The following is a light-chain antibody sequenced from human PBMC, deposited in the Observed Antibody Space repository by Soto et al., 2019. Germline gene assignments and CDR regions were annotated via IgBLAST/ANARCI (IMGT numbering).Light chain of an antibody. CDR1: QGIRND. J-gene: IGKJ1*01. CDR2: ATS. V-gene: IGKV1-6*01. Sequence: AIQMTQSPSSLSASVGDRVTITCRASQGIRNDLGWYQQRPGKAPKLLIFATSSLQSGVPSRFSGNGSGTDFTLTISSLQPEDFATYYCFQDYNYPRTFGQGTKVEI. CDR3: FQDYNYPRT.